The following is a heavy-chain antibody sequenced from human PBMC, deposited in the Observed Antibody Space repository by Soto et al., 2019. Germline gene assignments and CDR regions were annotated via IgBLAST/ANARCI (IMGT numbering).Heavy chain of an antibody. Sequence: QVQLVQSGAEVKKPGASVKVSCKASGYTFTSYGISWVRQAPGQGLEWMGWISAYNGNTNYAQKLQGRVTMTTDTSTSTAYMELRSLRSDDTAVYYCARVGLGVVVPAAMGVGWFDPWGQGTLVTVSS. D-gene: IGHD2-2*01. J-gene: IGHJ5*02. CDR2: ISAYNGNT. V-gene: IGHV1-18*01. CDR1: GYTFTSYG. CDR3: ARVGLGVVVPAAMGVGWFDP.